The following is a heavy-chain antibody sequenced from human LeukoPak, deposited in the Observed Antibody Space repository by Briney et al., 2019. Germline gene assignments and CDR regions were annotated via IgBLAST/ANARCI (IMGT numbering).Heavy chain of an antibody. D-gene: IGHD1-7*01. Sequence: GASVKVSCKASGGTFSNYPISWVRQAPGQGLEWMGWISAYNGNTNYAQKLQGRVTMTTDTSTSTAYMELRSLRSDDTAVYYCARCQPLELRMDPWGQGTLVTVSS. CDR1: GGTFSNYP. CDR2: ISAYNGNT. V-gene: IGHV1-18*01. CDR3: ARCQPLELRMDP. J-gene: IGHJ5*02.